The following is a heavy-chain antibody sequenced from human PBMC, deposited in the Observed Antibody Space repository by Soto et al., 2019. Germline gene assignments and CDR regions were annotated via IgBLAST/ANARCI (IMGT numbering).Heavy chain of an antibody. Sequence: QVQLQESGPGLVKPSQTLSLTCTVSGGSFTSDDYYWSWIRQPPGKGLEWIGYIYHSGSAYYNPSLKSRVYMSVDTSKIQFSLRLSSVIAADTAVYFCARTSQIRYFDYWGQGTLVTVSS. CDR1: GGSFTSDDYY. V-gene: IGHV4-30-4*01. CDR3: ARTSQIRYFDY. J-gene: IGHJ4*02. CDR2: IYHSGSA.